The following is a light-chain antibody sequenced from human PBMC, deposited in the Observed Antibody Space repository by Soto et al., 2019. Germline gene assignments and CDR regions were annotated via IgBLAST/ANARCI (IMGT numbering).Light chain of an antibody. J-gene: IGKJ3*01. CDR3: QQSYSTPLT. V-gene: IGKV3-11*01. Sequence: EIVLTQSPATLSLSPGERATLSCRASQNVRTFLDWYQQKPGQAPRLLIYGASNRATGIPARFSGSGSGTDFTLTISSLEPEDFAVYYCQQSYSTPLTFGPGTKVDIK. CDR2: GAS. CDR1: QNVRTF.